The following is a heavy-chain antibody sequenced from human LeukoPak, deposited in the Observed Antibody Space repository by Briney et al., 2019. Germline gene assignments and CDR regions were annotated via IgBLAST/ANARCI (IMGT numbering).Heavy chain of an antibody. D-gene: IGHD3-22*01. CDR2: FDPADGET. Sequence: ASVKVSCTVSGYTLTELSMHWVRQAPRKGLEWMGGFDPADGETIYAQKFQGRVTMTEDTSTDTAYMELSSLRSEDTAVYYCARDGDYYDSSGYAVNAFDIWGQGTMVTVSS. V-gene: IGHV1-24*01. J-gene: IGHJ3*02. CDR3: ARDGDYYDSSGYAVNAFDI. CDR1: GYTLTELS.